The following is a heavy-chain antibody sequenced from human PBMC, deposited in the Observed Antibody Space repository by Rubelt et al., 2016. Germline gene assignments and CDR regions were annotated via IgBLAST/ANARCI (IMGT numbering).Heavy chain of an antibody. D-gene: IGHD6-19*01. J-gene: IGHJ4*02. V-gene: IGHV1-18*01. CDR3: AGCRRAGGAVAGTWDY. CDR1: GYTFTSYG. Sequence: QVQLVQSGAEVKKPGASVKVSCKASGYTFTSYGISWVRQAPGQGLEWMGWISAYNGNTNYAQKLQGRVTRTTDTSTSTAYMGWRSLRSDDTAVYYCAGCRRAGGAVAGTWDYWGQGTLVTVAS. CDR2: ISAYNGNT.